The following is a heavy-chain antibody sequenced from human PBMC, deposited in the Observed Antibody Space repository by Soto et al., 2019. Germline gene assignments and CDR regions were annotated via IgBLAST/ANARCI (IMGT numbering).Heavy chain of an antibody. J-gene: IGHJ4*02. CDR2: IRNSTNAV. CDR1: GFTFSTDN. V-gene: IGHV3-48*01. CDR3: AKVTVAVAGTKNFFDY. D-gene: IGHD6-19*01. Sequence: GGSLRLSCAASGFTFSTDNIHWVRQAPGMGLEWLSYIRNSTNAVYYADSVKGRFTISRDNAMNSLYLHMSSLRAEDTAVYYCAKVTVAVAGTKNFFDYWGQGTQVTVSS.